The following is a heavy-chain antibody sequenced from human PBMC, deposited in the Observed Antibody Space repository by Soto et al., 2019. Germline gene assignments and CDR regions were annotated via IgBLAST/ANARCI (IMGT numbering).Heavy chain of an antibody. CDR1: GGSIRTYY. CDR2: IYDSGST. J-gene: IGHJ4*02. V-gene: IGHV4-59*01. CDR3: AAAPRY. D-gene: IGHD2-15*01. Sequence: SETPPLTFTVSGGSIRTYYWSWVRQPPGKGLEWIGYIYDSGSTNYNPSLKSRVTISVDTSKNQFSLRLTSVTAADTAVYYCAAAPRYWGQGTLVTVSS.